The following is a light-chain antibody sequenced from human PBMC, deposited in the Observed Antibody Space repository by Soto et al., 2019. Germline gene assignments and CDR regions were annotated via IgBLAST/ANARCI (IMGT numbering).Light chain of an antibody. J-gene: IGKJ1*01. CDR3: QQYNTNSWT. V-gene: IGKV1-5*01. Sequence: IPVTQSPSSLSASVGDRVTITCRASQSISTWLAWYQQKPGKAPKLLIYDASILESAVPSRFGGSGSGTEFTLTISSLQPDDFATYYCQQYNTNSWTFGQGTKVEIK. CDR1: QSISTW. CDR2: DAS.